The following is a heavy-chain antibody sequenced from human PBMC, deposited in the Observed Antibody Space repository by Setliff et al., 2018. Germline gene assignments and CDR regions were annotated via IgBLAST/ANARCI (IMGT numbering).Heavy chain of an antibody. J-gene: IGHJ4*02. Sequence: SETLSLTCTVSGGSISSSLYYWSWIRQPPGEGLEWIATIYYSGTTYYNPSLESRVTISMDTSKNQFSLKLSSVAAADTAVYYCARLFLFSGSEIYNYFDSWGQGILVTVSS. CDR2: IYYSGTT. D-gene: IGHD3-10*01. CDR1: GGSISSSLYY. V-gene: IGHV4-39*01. CDR3: ARLFLFSGSEIYNYFDS.